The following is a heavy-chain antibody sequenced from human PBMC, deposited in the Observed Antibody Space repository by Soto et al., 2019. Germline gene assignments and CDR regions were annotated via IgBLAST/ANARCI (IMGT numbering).Heavy chain of an antibody. CDR3: AREGTRATTIRGMDV. V-gene: IGHV1-69*13. CDR1: GGTFSSYA. J-gene: IGHJ6*02. D-gene: IGHD4-4*01. Sequence: SVKVSCKAPGGTFSSYAISWVRQAPGQGLEWIGGIIPIFGTANYAQKFQGKVTITADESTSTAYMELSSLRSEDTAVYYCAREGTRATTIRGMDVWGQGTTVTVSS. CDR2: IIPIFGTA.